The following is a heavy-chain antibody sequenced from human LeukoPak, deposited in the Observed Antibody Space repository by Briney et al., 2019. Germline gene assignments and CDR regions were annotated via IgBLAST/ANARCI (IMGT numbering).Heavy chain of an antibody. CDR1: GYTFTSYG. J-gene: IGHJ4*02. CDR2: MNPNSGNT. V-gene: IGHV1-8*02. Sequence: ASVKVSCKASGYTFTSYGISWVRQAPGQGLEWMGWMNPNSGNTGYAQKVQVRGTMTSNTSISTAYMELSSLRSEDTAVYYCARTLGGYDILTGYGYWGQGTLVTVSS. D-gene: IGHD3-9*01. CDR3: ARTLGGYDILTGYGY.